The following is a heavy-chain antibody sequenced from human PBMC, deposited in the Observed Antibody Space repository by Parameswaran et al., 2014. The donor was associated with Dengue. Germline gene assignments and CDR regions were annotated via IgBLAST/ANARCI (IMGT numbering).Heavy chain of an antibody. J-gene: IGHJ4*02. CDR2: IRYDGSNK. V-gene: IGHV3-30*02. D-gene: IGHD6-13*01. CDR3: AKGAYSSSWYSPTFDY. Sequence: WIRQPPGKGLEWVAFIRYDGSNKYYADSVKGRFTISRDNSKNTLYLQMNSLRAEDTAVYYCAKGAYSSSWYSPTFDYWGQGTLVTVSS.